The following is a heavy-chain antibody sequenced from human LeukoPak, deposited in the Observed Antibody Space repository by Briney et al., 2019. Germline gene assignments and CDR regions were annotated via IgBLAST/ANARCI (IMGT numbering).Heavy chain of an antibody. D-gene: IGHD2-21*02. CDR3: ARDPGDYPSYYFDY. V-gene: IGHV4-4*07. CDR1: GGSISRYY. Sequence: SGTLSLTCTVSGGSISRYYWSWIRQPAGKGLEWIGRIYTSGSTNYNPSLKSRVTMSVDTSKNQFSLKLTSVTAADTAVYYCARDPGDYPSYYFDYWGQGTLVTVSS. CDR2: IYTSGST. J-gene: IGHJ4*02.